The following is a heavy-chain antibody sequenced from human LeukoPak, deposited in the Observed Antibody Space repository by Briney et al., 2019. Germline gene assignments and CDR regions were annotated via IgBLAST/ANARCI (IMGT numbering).Heavy chain of an antibody. Sequence: GGSLRLSCVASGLPIGDFAMHWVRQAPGQGLEWVSLISGDGVSTFLADSVKGRFSISRDNSKNSLFLEMSSLRTEDTAMYYCARESGKFDYWGQGTLVAVSS. CDR2: ISGDGVST. V-gene: IGHV3-43*02. CDR1: GLPIGDFA. J-gene: IGHJ4*02. CDR3: ARESGKFDY.